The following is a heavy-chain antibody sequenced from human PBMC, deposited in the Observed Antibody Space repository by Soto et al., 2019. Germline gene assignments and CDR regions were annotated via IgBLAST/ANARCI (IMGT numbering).Heavy chain of an antibody. CDR3: AKLLGARWGGFDI. D-gene: IGHD1-7*01. Sequence: ASVKVSCKASGYTFTNYGITWVRQAPGQGLEWLGWMKTNNFNTHYAQKFQGRVTMTTDTSTSTAYMELRSLRSDDLAVYYCAKLLGARWGGFDIWGQGTMVTVSS. CDR2: MKTNNFNT. V-gene: IGHV1-18*03. J-gene: IGHJ3*02. CDR1: GYTFTNYG.